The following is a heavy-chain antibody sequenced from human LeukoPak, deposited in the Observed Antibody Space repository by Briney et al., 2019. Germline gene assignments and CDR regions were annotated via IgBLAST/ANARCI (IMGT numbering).Heavy chain of an antibody. D-gene: IGHD6-6*01. V-gene: IGHV1-69*04. CDR3: AREVNRKYSSSSGQYYLYYYGMDV. Sequence: SVKVSCKASGGTFSSYAISWVRQAPGQGLEWMGRIIPILGIANYAQKSQGRVTITADKSTSTAYMELSSLRSEDTAVYYCAREVNRKYSSSSGQYYLYYYGMDVWGQGTTVTVPS. J-gene: IGHJ6*02. CDR2: IIPILGIA. CDR1: GGTFSSYA.